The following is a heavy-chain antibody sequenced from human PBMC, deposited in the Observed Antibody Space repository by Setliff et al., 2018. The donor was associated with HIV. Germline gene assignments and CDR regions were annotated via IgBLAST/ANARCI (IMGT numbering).Heavy chain of an antibody. CDR1: GGSISSHF. J-gene: IGHJ4*02. Sequence: SETLSLTCTVSGGSISSHFWSWIRQPPGKGLEWIGTVSYSGSTNYNPSLKSRVTISVDTSENQFSLKLSSVTAADTAVYYCARRLGATVFYYFDYWGQGMLVTVS. V-gene: IGHV4-59*11. CDR2: VSYSGST. CDR3: ARRLGATVFYYFDY. D-gene: IGHD3-16*01.